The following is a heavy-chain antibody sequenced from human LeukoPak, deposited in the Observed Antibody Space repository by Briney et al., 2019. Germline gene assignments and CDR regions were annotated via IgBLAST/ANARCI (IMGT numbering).Heavy chain of an antibody. V-gene: IGHV3-23*01. Sequence: GGSLRLSCAASGFTFSSYAMSWVRQAPEKGLEWISTISGSGGGTYYADSVKGRFTISRDNSKNTLYLQMNSLRAEDTAVYYCAKGGYCSGGSCYGMDVWGQGTTVTVSS. CDR1: GFTFSSYA. CDR2: ISGSGGGT. J-gene: IGHJ6*02. CDR3: AKGGYCSGGSCYGMDV. D-gene: IGHD2-15*01.